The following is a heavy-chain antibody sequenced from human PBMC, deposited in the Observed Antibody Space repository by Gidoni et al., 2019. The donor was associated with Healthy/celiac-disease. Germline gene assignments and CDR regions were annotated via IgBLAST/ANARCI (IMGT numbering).Heavy chain of an antibody. CDR3: ARAVCSSTSCYSGYFDY. D-gene: IGHD2-2*01. CDR2: IIPIFGTA. CDR1: GGTFSSYA. V-gene: IGHV1-69*01. Sequence: QVQLVQPGAEVKKPGSSVKVSCKASGGTFSSYAISWVRQAPGQGLEWMGGIIPIFGTANYAQKFQGRVTITADESTSTAYMELSSLISEDTAVYYWARAVCSSTSCYSGYFDYWGQGTLVTVSS. J-gene: IGHJ4*02.